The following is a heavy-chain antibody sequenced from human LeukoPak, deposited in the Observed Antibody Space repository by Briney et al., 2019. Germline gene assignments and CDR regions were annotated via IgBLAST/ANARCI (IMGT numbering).Heavy chain of an antibody. CDR3: AKGQMVRGVTTSYYMDA. V-gene: IGHV3-23*01. J-gene: IGHJ6*03. Sequence: TGGSLRLSCAASGFTFSSYVMSWVRQAPGKGLEWVSAIGGYSLTVYNAQSLKGRFTASRDNSKNTLYPQVTDLRVDDTAVYYCAKGQMVRGVTTSYYMDAWGTGTRVTVSS. CDR1: GFTFSSYV. D-gene: IGHD3-10*01. CDR2: IGGYSLTV.